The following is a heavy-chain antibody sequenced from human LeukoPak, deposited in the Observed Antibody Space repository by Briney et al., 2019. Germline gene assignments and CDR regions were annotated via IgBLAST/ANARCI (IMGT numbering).Heavy chain of an antibody. CDR1: GGSISSYY. CDR2: IYTSGST. D-gene: IGHD5-24*01. Sequence: PSETLSLTCTVSGGSISSYYWSWIRQPPGKGLEWIGYIYTSGSTNYNPSLKSRVTISVYTSKNQFSLKLSSVTAADTAVYYCARHAGDGYNPFDYWGQGTLVTVSS. V-gene: IGHV4-4*09. J-gene: IGHJ4*02. CDR3: ARHAGDGYNPFDY.